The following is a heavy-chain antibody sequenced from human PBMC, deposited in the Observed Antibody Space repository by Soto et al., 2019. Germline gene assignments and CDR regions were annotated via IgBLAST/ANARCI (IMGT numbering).Heavy chain of an antibody. CDR1: GFTFSSYA. D-gene: IGHD3-10*01. V-gene: IGHV3-23*01. Sequence: GGSLRLSCAASGFTFSSYAMSWVRQAPGKGLEWVSAISGSGGSTYYADSVKGRFTISRDNSKNTLYLQMNSLRAEDTAVYYWAKDLGVDYGSGSYFPPDYWGQGTLVTVSS. J-gene: IGHJ4*02. CDR2: ISGSGGST. CDR3: AKDLGVDYGSGSYFPPDY.